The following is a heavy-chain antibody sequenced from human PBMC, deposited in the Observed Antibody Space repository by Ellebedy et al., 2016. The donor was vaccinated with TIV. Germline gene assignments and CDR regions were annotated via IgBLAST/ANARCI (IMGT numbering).Heavy chain of an antibody. Sequence: SETLSLTCTVSGGSINTYYWTWIRVPPGKGLEYIGYVHYTGRTNYNPSLKSRVTLSVDSFKNQFSLKLNSVTAADTAVYYCARDLRLDSRIDYWGQGILVTVSS. D-gene: IGHD5/OR15-5a*01. CDR2: VHYTGRT. V-gene: IGHV4-59*12. CDR1: GGSINTYY. J-gene: IGHJ4*02. CDR3: ARDLRLDSRIDY.